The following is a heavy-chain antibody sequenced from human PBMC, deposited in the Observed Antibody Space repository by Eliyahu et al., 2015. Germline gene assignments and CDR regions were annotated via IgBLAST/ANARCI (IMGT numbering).Heavy chain of an antibody. CDR1: GYTFTSYA. J-gene: IGHJ4*02. CDR3: ARGGYCSSTSCYFGY. CDR2: INAGNGNT. V-gene: IGHV1-3*01. D-gene: IGHD2-2*01. Sequence: HLVQSGAEVKKPGASVKVSCKASGYTFTSYAMHWVRQAPGQRLEWMGWINAGNGNTKYSQKFQGRVTITRDTSASTAYMELSSLRSEDTAVYYCARGGYCSSTSCYFGYWGQGTLVTVSS.